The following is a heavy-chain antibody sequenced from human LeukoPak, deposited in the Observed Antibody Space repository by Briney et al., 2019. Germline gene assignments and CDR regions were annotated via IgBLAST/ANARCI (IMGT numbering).Heavy chain of an antibody. CDR1: GFTFSSYR. D-gene: IGHD2-2*01. CDR2: ISSSSSYI. V-gene: IGHV3-21*01. J-gene: IGHJ5*02. CDR3: ARDDIVVVPAAIESPWFDP. Sequence: GGSLRLSCAASGFTFSSYRMNWVRQAPGKGLEWVSSISSSSSYIYYADSVKGRFTISRDNAKNSLYLQMNSLRAEDTAVYYCARDDIVVVPAAIESPWFDPWGQGTLVTVSS.